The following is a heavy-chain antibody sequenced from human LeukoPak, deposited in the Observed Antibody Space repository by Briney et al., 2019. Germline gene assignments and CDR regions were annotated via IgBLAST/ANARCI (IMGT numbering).Heavy chain of an antibody. D-gene: IGHD2-8*01. J-gene: IGHJ4*02. CDR1: GFTFDDYA. CDR3: AKGRHRDIVLMVYAPPPFDY. Sequence: GRSLRLSCAASGFTFDDYAMHWVRQAPGKGLEWVSGISWNSGSIGYADSVKGRFTISRDNSKNTLYLQMNSLRAEDTAVYYCAKGRHRDIVLMVYAPPPFDYWGQGTLVTVSS. V-gene: IGHV3-9*01. CDR2: ISWNSGSI.